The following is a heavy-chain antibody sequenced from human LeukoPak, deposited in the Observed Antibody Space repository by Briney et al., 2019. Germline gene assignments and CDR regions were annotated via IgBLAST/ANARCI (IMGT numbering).Heavy chain of an antibody. V-gene: IGHV3-23*01. D-gene: IGHD2-15*01. J-gene: IGHJ1*01. CDR1: GFTLTGNA. CDR2: VGGDDRT. Sequence: GGSLRLSCAASGFTLTGNAMSWVRQAPGRGLEWVSGVGGDDRTHYADSVRGRFTISRDNSMNTVSLDMNRLRVDGTAVYYCAKDLSWWAAADHWGQGALVTVAS. CDR3: AKDLSWWAAADH.